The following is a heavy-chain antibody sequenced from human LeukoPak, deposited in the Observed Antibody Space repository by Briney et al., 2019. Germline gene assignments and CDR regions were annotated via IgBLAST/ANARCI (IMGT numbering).Heavy chain of an antibody. V-gene: IGHV1-3*01. Sequence: ASVKVSCKASGYTFTSYAMHWVRQAPGQGLEWMGWINAGNGNTKYSQKFQGRVTITRDTSASTAYMELSSLRSEDTAVYYCARDRGLGGDYTDYWGQGTLVTVSS. D-gene: IGHD3-10*01. CDR2: INAGNGNT. CDR3: ARDRGLGGDYTDY. CDR1: GYTFTSYA. J-gene: IGHJ4*02.